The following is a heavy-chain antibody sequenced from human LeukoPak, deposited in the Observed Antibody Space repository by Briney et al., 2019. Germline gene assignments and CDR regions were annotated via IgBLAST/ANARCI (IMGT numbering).Heavy chain of an antibody. CDR2: IYSGERT. J-gene: IGHJ4*02. CDR3: ARDWGDD. CDR1: GFSVTTND. Sequence: GGSLRLSCAVSGFSVTTNDMSWVRQAPGKGLEWVSVIYSGERTFYADPVKGRFTISRDNSKNTLYLQMNNLRAEDTAIYYCARDWGDDWGQGNLVTVSS. V-gene: IGHV3-53*01. D-gene: IGHD3-16*01.